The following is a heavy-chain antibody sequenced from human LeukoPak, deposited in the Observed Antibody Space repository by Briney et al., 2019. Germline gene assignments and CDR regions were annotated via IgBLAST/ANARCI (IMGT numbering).Heavy chain of an antibody. V-gene: IGHV3-30*04. J-gene: IGHJ4*02. CDR3: ATNDYGASDY. Sequence: GRTLRLSCAASGFTFSSYAMHWVRQAPGKGLEWVALIPYDGSNKYYADSVKGRFTVSRDNSKNTLYLQMNSLRAEDAAVFYCATNDYGASDYWGQGTLVTVSS. D-gene: IGHD4-17*01. CDR2: IPYDGSNK. CDR1: GFTFSSYA.